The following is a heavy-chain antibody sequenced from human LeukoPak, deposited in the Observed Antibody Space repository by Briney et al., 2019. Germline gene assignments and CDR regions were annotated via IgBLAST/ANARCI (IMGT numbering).Heavy chain of an antibody. CDR3: AKDFHDCSSTSCQWD. CDR2: IRYDGSNK. CDR1: GFTFSSYG. Sequence: GGSLRLSCAASGFTFSSYGMHWVRQAPGKGLEWVAFIRYDGSNKYYADSVKGRFTISRDNSKNTLYLQMNSLRAEDTAVYYCAKDFHDCSSTSCQWDWGQGTLVTVSS. D-gene: IGHD2-2*01. V-gene: IGHV3-30*02. J-gene: IGHJ4*02.